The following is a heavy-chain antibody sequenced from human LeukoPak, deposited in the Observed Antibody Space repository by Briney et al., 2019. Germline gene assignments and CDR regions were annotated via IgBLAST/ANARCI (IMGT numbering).Heavy chain of an antibody. D-gene: IGHD3-10*01. CDR3: ARPPGVYYYYGMDV. J-gene: IGHJ6*02. V-gene: IGHV1-18*01. CDR2: ISAYNGNT. CDR1: GYTFTSYG. Sequence: ASVKVSCKASGYTFTSYGISWVRQAPGQGLEWMGWISAYNGNTNYAQKLLGRVTMTTDTSTSTAYMELRSLRSDDTAVYYCARPPGVYYYYGMDVWGQGTTVTVSS.